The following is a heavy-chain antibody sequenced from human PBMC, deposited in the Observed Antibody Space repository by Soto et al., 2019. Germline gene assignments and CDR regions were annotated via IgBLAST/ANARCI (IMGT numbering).Heavy chain of an antibody. J-gene: IGHJ6*02. CDR1: LWTLRQYV. V-gene: IGHV1-69*13. Sequence: SVKVSFQGSLWTLRQYVHNGVGTAPGQGLEWMGGIIPIFGTANYAQKFQGRVTITADESTSTAYMELSSLRSEDTAVYYCASVLELHYYYGMDVWGQGTTVTVSS. CDR2: IIPIFGTA. CDR3: ASVLELHYYYGMDV. D-gene: IGHD1-7*01.